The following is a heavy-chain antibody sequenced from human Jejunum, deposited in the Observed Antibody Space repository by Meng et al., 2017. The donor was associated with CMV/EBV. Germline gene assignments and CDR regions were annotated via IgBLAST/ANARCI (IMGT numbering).Heavy chain of an antibody. Sequence: SGYIFRGYYIHWLRQAPGQGPEWMGWINPNSGDTWSTPKFQGRVTMTSDTSVNTSYMDLNSLTSDDSAVYYCARAGQHFDYYFDSWGQGTLVTVSS. CDR1: GYIFRGYY. CDR3: ARAGQHFDYYFDS. CDR2: INPNSGDT. J-gene: IGHJ4*02. D-gene: IGHD3-9*01. V-gene: IGHV1-2*02.